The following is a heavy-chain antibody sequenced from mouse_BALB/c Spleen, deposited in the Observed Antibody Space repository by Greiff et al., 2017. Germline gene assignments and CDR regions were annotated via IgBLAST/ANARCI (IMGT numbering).Heavy chain of an antibody. CDR3: ARRDGYDGDWYFDV. CDR1: GYTFTSYW. Sequence: VQLQQSGAELARPGASVKLSCKASGYTFTSYWMQWVKQRPGQGLEWIGAIYPGDGDTRYTQKFKGKATLTADKSSSTAYMQLSSLASEDSAVYYCARRDGYDGDWYFDVWGAGTTVTVSS. J-gene: IGHJ1*01. V-gene: IGHV1-87*01. D-gene: IGHD2-2*01. CDR2: IYPGDGDT.